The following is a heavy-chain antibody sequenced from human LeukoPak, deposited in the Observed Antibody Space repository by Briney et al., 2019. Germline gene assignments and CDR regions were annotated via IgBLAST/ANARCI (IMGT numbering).Heavy chain of an antibody. J-gene: IGHJ6*02. D-gene: IGHD4-17*01. CDR3: AKDHDYGDYYGMDV. V-gene: IGHV3-9*01. CDR1: GFPFSSYS. CDR2: ISWNSGSI. Sequence: LRLSCAASGFPFSSYSMNWVRQAPGKGLEGVSGISWNSGSIGYADSVKGRFTISRDNAKNSLYLQMNSLRAEDTALYYCAKDHDYGDYYGMDVWGQGTAVTVSS.